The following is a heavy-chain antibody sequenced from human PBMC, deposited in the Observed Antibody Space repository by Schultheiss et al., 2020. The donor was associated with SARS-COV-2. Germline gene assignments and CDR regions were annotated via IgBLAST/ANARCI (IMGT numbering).Heavy chain of an antibody. CDR3: ARVGSNDLERRYYYYGMDV. CDR2: ISSSGSTI. Sequence: GGSLRLSCAASGFTFSDYYMSWIRQAPGKGLEWVSYISSSGSTIYYADSVKGRFTISRDNAKNSLYLQMNSLRAEDTAVYYCARVGSNDLERRYYYYGMDVWGQGTTVTVSS. J-gene: IGHJ6*02. V-gene: IGHV3-11*01. D-gene: IGHD2-8*01. CDR1: GFTFSDYY.